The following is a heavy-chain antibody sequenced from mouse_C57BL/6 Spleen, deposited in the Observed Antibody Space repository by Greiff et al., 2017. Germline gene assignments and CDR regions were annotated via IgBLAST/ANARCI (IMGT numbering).Heavy chain of an antibody. CDR2: IYPGSGNT. CDR1: GYTFTDYY. J-gene: IGHJ4*01. Sequence: VKLVESGAELVRPGASVKLSCKASGYTFTDYYINWVKQRPGQGLEWIARIYPGSGNTYYNEKFKGKATLTAEKSSSTAYMQLSSLTSEDSAVYFCARALMIYYAMDYWGQGTSVTVSS. V-gene: IGHV1-76*01. D-gene: IGHD2-3*01. CDR3: ARALMIYYAMDY.